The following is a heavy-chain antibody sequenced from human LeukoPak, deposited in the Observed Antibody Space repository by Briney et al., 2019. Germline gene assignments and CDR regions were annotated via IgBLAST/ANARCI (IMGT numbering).Heavy chain of an antibody. J-gene: IGHJ4*02. Sequence: ASVKVSCKASGYTFTSYGISWVRQAPGQGLEWVGCIKPNSGGAYYAQNFQDRVTMTRDTSISTAYMELSRLRSDDTAVYYCARVWPCSNGVCPDVFEYWGQGTLVTVSS. D-gene: IGHD2-8*01. CDR1: GYTFTSYG. CDR3: ARVWPCSNGVCPDVFEY. V-gene: IGHV1-2*02. CDR2: IKPNSGGA.